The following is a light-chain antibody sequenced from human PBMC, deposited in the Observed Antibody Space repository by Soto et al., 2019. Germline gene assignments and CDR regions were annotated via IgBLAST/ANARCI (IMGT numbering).Light chain of an antibody. V-gene: IGKV3-11*01. CDR2: AAS. J-gene: IGKJ4*01. Sequence: EIVLTQSPATLSLSPGERATLSCRASQSVSSYLAWYQQKPGQAPRLLIYAASNRATGIPARFSGSGSGTDFTLTISSLEPEDFAVYYCQQRSNWPPEITFGGGTKVELK. CDR1: QSVSSY. CDR3: QQRSNWPPEIT.